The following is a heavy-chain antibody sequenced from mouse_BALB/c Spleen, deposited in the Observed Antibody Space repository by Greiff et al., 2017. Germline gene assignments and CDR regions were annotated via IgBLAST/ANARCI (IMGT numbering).Heavy chain of an antibody. D-gene: IGHD1-1*01. CDR2: IDPSDSYT. CDR3: ARSGYYGSNAMDY. J-gene: IGHJ4*01. V-gene: IGHV1-69*02. CDR1: GYTFTSYW. Sequence: QVQLQQSGAELVKPGASVKLSCKASGYTFTSYWMHWVKQRPGQGLEWIGEIDPSDSYTNYNQKFKGKATLTVDKSSSTAYMQLSSLTSEDSAVYYCARSGYYGSNAMDYWGQGTSVTVSS.